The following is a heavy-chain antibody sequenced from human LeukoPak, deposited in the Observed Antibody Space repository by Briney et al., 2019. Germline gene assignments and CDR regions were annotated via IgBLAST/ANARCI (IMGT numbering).Heavy chain of an antibody. Sequence: GGSLRLSCAASGFTFSSYSMNWVRQAPGKGLEWVSSISSSYIYYADSVKGRFTISRDNAKNSLYLQMNSLRAEDTAVYYCARGMIDYWGQGTLVTVSS. CDR3: ARGMIDY. CDR1: GFTFSSYS. V-gene: IGHV3-21*01. J-gene: IGHJ4*02. CDR2: ISSSYI.